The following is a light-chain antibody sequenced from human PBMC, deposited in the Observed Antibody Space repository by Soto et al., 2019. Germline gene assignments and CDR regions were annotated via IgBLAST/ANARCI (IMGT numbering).Light chain of an antibody. Sequence: QSVLTQPPSVSGTPGQTVTISCSGSTSNIGSNPVNWYQQLPGTAPRLLISTNNQRPSGVPDRFSGSRPGTSASLAISGLQSEDEADYYCAAWDDRPNGPSYVFGTGTKVTVL. CDR3: AAWDDRPNGPSYV. CDR2: TNN. CDR1: TSNIGSNP. J-gene: IGLJ1*01. V-gene: IGLV1-44*01.